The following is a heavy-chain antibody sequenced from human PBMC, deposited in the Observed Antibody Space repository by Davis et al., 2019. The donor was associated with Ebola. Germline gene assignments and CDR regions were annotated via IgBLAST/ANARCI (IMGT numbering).Heavy chain of an antibody. V-gene: IGHV1-46*01. Sequence: AASVKVSCKASGFTFTNYYMHWVRQAPGQGLEWMGIINPSGGSTSYAQKFQGRVTMTRDTSTSTVYMELSSLRSEDTAVYFCAREDYYDSSPYPGEFDLWGQGTLVTVSS. D-gene: IGHD3-22*01. CDR2: INPSGGST. CDR1: GFTFTNYY. J-gene: IGHJ5*02. CDR3: AREDYYDSSPYPGEFDL.